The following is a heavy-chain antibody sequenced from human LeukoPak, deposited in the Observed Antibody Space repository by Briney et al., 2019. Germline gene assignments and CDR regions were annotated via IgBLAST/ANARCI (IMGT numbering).Heavy chain of an antibody. J-gene: IGHJ6*02. CDR3: ARAGGDFWSGDYGMDV. D-gene: IGHD3-3*01. CDR2: IYYSGST. Sequence: SETLSLTCTVSGGSISSYYWSWIRQPPGKGLEWIGYIYYSGSTNYNPSLKSRVTISVDTSKNQFSLKLSSVTAADTAVYYCARAGGDFWSGDYGMDVWGQGTTVTVSS. V-gene: IGHV4-59*01. CDR1: GGSISSYY.